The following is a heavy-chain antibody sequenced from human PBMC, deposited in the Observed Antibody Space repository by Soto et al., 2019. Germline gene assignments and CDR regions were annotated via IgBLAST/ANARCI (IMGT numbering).Heavy chain of an antibody. Sequence: EVQLVESGGGLVQPGGSLRLSCAASGFTVSSNYMSWVRQAPGKGLEWVSVIYSGGSTYYADSVKGRFTISRDNSKNTLYLQMNSLRAEDTAVYYCARSVAGLTYYFDYWGQGTQVTVSS. V-gene: IGHV3-66*01. CDR3: ARSVAGLTYYFDY. CDR1: GFTVSSNY. CDR2: IYSGGST. D-gene: IGHD6-19*01. J-gene: IGHJ4*02.